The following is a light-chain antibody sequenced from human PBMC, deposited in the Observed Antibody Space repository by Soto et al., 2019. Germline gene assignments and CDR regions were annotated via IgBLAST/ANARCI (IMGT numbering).Light chain of an antibody. CDR2: TTS. Sequence: DIQMTQSPSFMSASVGDRVTVTCRASQGINRWLAWYQQKPGKAPKLLIYTTSTLASGVPSRFSGSGSGTDFTLTISSLQPEYFATYYCQQANTFPITFGQGTRLEIK. CDR1: QGINRW. CDR3: QQANTFPIT. J-gene: IGKJ5*01. V-gene: IGKV1-12*01.